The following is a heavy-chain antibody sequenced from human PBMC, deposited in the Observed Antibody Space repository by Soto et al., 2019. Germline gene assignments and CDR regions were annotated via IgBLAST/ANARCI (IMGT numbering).Heavy chain of an antibody. CDR3: ARRLSPDYGDFSFDY. CDR2: IYPGDSDT. Sequence: GESVKISCKGSGYSFTIYCIGWVLQMPGKGLGWMGIIYPGDSDTRYSPSFQGQVTISADKSISTAYLQWSSLKASDTAMYYCARRLSPDYGDFSFDYWGQGTLVTVSS. CDR1: GYSFTIYC. J-gene: IGHJ4*02. D-gene: IGHD4-17*01. V-gene: IGHV5-51*01.